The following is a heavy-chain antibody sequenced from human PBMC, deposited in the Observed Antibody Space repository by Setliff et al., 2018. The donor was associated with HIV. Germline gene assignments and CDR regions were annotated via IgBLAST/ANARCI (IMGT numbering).Heavy chain of an antibody. CDR2: INGNGGST. CDR1: GFTFSDYY. CDR3: ARDSASPLYSGIYYAISFFDY. Sequence: PGGSLRLSCAASGFTFSDYYMSWVRQAPGKGLEWVSGINGNGGSTGYADSVKGRFTISRDNAKNSLYLEMNTLRAEDTALYYCARDSASPLYSGIYYAISFFDYWGQGSLVTVSS. V-gene: IGHV3-20*04. J-gene: IGHJ4*02. D-gene: IGHD1-26*01.